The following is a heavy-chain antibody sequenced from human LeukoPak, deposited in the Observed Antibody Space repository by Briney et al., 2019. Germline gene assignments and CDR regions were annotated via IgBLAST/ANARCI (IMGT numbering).Heavy chain of an antibody. V-gene: IGHV3-30*18. CDR1: GFTFSHCG. CDR2: ISSDGSNK. Sequence: GGSLRLSCAASGFTFSHCGMHWVRQAPGKGLEWVAAISSDGSNKHFADSVKGRFTISRDNSKNTLYLQMSSLRAEDTAMYYCAKGHSRGWYYFDYWGQGTLVTVSS. D-gene: IGHD6-19*01. J-gene: IGHJ4*02. CDR3: AKGHSRGWYYFDY.